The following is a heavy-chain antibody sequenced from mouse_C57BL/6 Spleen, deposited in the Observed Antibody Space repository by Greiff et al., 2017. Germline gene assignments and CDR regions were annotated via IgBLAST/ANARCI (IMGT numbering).Heavy chain of an antibody. CDR1: GFTFSDYG. D-gene: IGHD6-1*01. CDR2: ISSGGSTI. J-gene: IGHJ1*03. CDR3: SRDSDWYFDV. V-gene: IGHV5-17*01. Sequence: EVKLMESGGGLVKPGGSLKLSCAASGFTFSDYGMHWVRQATEKGLEWVAYISSGGSTIYYADTVKGRFTISISNAKNTLFLQMTGLSADATAMYFCSRDSDWYFDVWGTGTTVTVSS.